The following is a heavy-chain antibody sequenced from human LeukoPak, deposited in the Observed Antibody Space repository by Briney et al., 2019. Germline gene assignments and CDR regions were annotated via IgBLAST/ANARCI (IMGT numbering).Heavy chain of an antibody. D-gene: IGHD3-22*01. Sequence: ASVKVSCKASGYTFTSYGISWVRQAPGQGLEWMGWISAYNGNTNYAQKLQGRVTITTDTSTSTAYMELRSLRSDDTAVYYCARMRVSAGMIVVVTYMDVWGKGTTVTVSS. V-gene: IGHV1-18*01. CDR1: GYTFTSYG. CDR2: ISAYNGNT. CDR3: ARMRVSAGMIVVVTYMDV. J-gene: IGHJ6*03.